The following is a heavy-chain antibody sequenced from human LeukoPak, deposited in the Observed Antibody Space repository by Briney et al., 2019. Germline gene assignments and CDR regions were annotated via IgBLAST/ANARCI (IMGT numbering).Heavy chain of an antibody. CDR3: ARVRFLEWTFLYFDY. CDR1: GFTFSSYW. CDR2: IKQDGSEK. Sequence: PGGSLRLSCAASGFTFSSYWMSWVRQAPGKGLEWVANIKQDGSEKYYVDSVKGRFTISRDNAKNSLYLQMNSLRAEDTAVYYCARVRFLEWTFLYFDYWGQGTLDTVSS. V-gene: IGHV3-7*01. D-gene: IGHD3-3*01. J-gene: IGHJ4*02.